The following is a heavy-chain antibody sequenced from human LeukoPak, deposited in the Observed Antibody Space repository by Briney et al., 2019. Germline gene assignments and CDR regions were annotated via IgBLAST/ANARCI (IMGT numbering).Heavy chain of an antibody. Sequence: ASVKVSCKASGYTFTVYYMHWVRQAPGQGLEWMGRINPNSGGTNYAQKFQGRVTMTRDTSISTAYMELSRLRSDDTAVYYCARTKGRIAVAGTNFDYWGQGTLVTVSS. D-gene: IGHD6-19*01. CDR3: ARTKGRIAVAGTNFDY. CDR2: INPNSGGT. CDR1: GYTFTVYY. J-gene: IGHJ4*02. V-gene: IGHV1-2*06.